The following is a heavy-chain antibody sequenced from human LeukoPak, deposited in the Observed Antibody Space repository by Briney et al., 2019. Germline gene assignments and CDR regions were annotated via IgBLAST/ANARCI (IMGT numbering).Heavy chain of an antibody. V-gene: IGHV3-23*01. CDR2: ISGSGGST. CDR1: GFTFSSYA. Sequence: PGGSLRLSCAASGFTFSSYAMSWVRQAPGKGLEWVSAISGSGGSTYYADSAKGRFTISRDNSKNTLYLQMNSLTDEDTAVYYCAKKWGVGTTTLDYFDYWGQGTLVTVSS. CDR3: AKKWGVGTTTLDYFDY. D-gene: IGHD1-26*01. J-gene: IGHJ4*02.